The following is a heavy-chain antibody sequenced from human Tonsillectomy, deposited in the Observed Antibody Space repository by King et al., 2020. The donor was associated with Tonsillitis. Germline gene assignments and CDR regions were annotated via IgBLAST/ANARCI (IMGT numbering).Heavy chain of an antibody. D-gene: IGHD3-16*01. J-gene: IGHJ4*02. Sequence: VQLVESGGGLVQPGRSLRLSCAASGFTFGDYAMHWVRQAQGRGWEWFSVISWDGEKRPYGDSVKGRFTLSRDTAKNALYLQMNSLRPEDTALYFCAKGLGWGDYFESWGQGTLVTVSS. V-gene: IGHV3-9*01. CDR1: GFTFGDYA. CDR2: ISWDGEKR. CDR3: AKGLGWGDYFES.